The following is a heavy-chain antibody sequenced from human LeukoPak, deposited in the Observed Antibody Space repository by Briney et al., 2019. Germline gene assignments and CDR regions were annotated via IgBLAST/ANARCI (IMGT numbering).Heavy chain of an antibody. J-gene: IGHJ4*02. CDR3: ARVDTVMAYYFDL. V-gene: IGHV3-53*04. CDR1: GFTVSTNC. CDR2: IYSGGTT. D-gene: IGHD5-18*01. Sequence: GGSLRLSCAASGFTVSTNCMTWVRQAPGKGLEWVSTIYSGGTTYYADSVMGRFTISRHNSRNTLYLQMNSLRAEDTAVYHCARVDTVMAYYFDLWGQGTLVTVSS.